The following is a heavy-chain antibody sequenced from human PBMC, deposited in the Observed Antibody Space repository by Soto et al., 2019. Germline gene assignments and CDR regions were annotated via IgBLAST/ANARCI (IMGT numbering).Heavy chain of an antibody. Sequence: PGESLKISCKTSGYSFISYWVAWVRQLPGKGLEWMGTFYPGDSTSTYSPSFQGQVTISVDKSISTAYLQLSSLKASDTAMYYCARPPRDPTIFGVVISLDYYYGMDVWGQGTTVTVSS. CDR2: FYPGDSTS. J-gene: IGHJ6*02. CDR3: ARPPRDPTIFGVVISLDYYYGMDV. D-gene: IGHD3-3*01. V-gene: IGHV5-51*01. CDR1: GYSFISYW.